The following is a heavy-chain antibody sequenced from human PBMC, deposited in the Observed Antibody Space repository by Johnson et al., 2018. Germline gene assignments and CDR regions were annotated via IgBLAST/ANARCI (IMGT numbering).Heavy chain of an antibody. CDR2: IIPIFGTA. D-gene: IGHD3-3*01. V-gene: IGHV1-69*12. CDR3: ASLASTNYDFWSGYRTYYGMDV. Sequence: QVQLVQAGAEVKKPGSSVKVSCKASGGTFSSYAISWVRQAPGQGLEWMGGIIPIFGTANYAQKFQGRVPITADESPSTAYMELSSLRSGDTAVYYCASLASTNYDFWSGYRTYYGMDVWGQGTTVTVSS. J-gene: IGHJ6*02. CDR1: GGTFSSYA.